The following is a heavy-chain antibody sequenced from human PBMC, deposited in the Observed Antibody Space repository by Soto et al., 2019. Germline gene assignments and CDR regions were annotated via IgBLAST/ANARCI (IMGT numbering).Heavy chain of an antibody. J-gene: IGHJ4*02. V-gene: IGHV1-3*01. CDR1: GYTFTSYA. D-gene: IGHD2-15*01. CDR2: INAGNGNT. Sequence: GASVKVSCKASGYTFTSYAMHWVRQAPGQRLEWMGWINAGNGNTKYSQKFQGRVTITRDTSTSTAYMELRSLRSDDTAVYYCARDIEPDIVVVVAATDDWGQGTLVTVSS. CDR3: ARDIEPDIVVVVAATDD.